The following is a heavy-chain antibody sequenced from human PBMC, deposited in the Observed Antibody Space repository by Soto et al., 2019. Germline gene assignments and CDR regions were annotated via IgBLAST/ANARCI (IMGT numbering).Heavy chain of an antibody. D-gene: IGHD3-22*01. J-gene: IGHJ4*02. CDR1: GGTFSRHA. Sequence: QVQLVQSGAEVRKPGSSVKVSCKASGGTFSRHAISWVRQAPGQGLEWMGGIIPIFGTANHAQKFQGRVTISADESTSTAYMELSSLRSEDRAIFLCARLWGVDSSDYYYSYLGQGARVIGSS. CDR3: ARLWGVDSSDYYYSY. CDR2: IIPIFGTA. V-gene: IGHV1-69*01.